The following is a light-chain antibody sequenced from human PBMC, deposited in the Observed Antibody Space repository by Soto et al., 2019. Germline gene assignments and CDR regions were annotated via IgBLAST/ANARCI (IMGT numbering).Light chain of an antibody. J-gene: IGKJ1*01. CDR2: GAS. V-gene: IGKV3-15*01. CDR1: QSVSSN. Sequence: EIVMTHSASTLSGSPGERATLSCGASQSVSSNLAWYQQKPGQAPRLPIYGASTRATGIPARFSGSGSGTEFNLTISSLQSEDFAVYYCQQYNNWPRTFGQGTKVDIK. CDR3: QQYNNWPRT.